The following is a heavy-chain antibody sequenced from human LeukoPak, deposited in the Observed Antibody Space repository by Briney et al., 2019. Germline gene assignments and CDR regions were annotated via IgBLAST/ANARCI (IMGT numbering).Heavy chain of an antibody. J-gene: IGHJ4*02. V-gene: IGHV3-53*01. CDR1: GFTFSSNY. D-gene: IGHD1-1*01. CDR2: IYSAGST. Sequence: PGGSLRLSCAASGFTFSSNYMSWVRQAPGKGLEWVSVIYSAGSTYYADSVKGRFTISRDNSKNTLYLQMNSLRVEDTAVYYCARAINWPYYFDYWGQGTLVTVS. CDR3: ARAINWPYYFDY.